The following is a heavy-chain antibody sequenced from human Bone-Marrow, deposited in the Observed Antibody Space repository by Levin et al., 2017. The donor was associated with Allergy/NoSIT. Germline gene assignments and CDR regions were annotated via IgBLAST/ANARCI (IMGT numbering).Heavy chain of an antibody. Sequence: GASVKVSCKTSSYTFVGYFIHWVRQAPGQGLEWMGRINPKSGAADSAQRFQGRVTMTRDTYKNTAYMEPSSLTFDDTATYYCAGGRGSTVFGLSGDFEYWGQGTLVTVPS. CDR3: AGGRGSTVFGLSGDFEY. V-gene: IGHV1-2*06. CDR2: INPKSGAA. CDR1: SYTFVGYF. J-gene: IGHJ4*02. D-gene: IGHD3-16*01.